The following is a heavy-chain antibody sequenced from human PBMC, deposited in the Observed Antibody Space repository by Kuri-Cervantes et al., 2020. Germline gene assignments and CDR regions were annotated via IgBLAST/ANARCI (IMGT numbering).Heavy chain of an antibody. Sequence: SVKVSCKASGGTFSSYAISWVRQAPGQGLEWMGGIIPIFGTANYAQKFQGRVTITADESTSTAYMELRSLRSEDTAVYYCARAGGGSSPLGYYFDYWGQGTLVTVSS. CDR1: GGTFSSYA. D-gene: IGHD1-26*01. V-gene: IGHV1-69*13. CDR3: ARAGGGSSPLGYYFDY. CDR2: IIPIFGTA. J-gene: IGHJ4*02.